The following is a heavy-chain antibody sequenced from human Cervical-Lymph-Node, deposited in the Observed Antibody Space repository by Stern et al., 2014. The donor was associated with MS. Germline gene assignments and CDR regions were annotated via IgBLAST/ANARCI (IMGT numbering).Heavy chain of an antibody. CDR1: GGTFSSYA. D-gene: IGHD1-26*01. J-gene: IGHJ6*02. CDR2: IIPIFGTA. V-gene: IGHV1-69*01. Sequence: VQLEESGAEVKKPGSSVKVSCRASGGTFSSYAISWVRQAPGQGLEWMGGIIPIFGTANYAQKFQDRVTITADESTSTAYMELSSLRSEDTAVYYCARGELKEGLVRGMDVWGQGTTVTVSS. CDR3: ARGELKEGLVRGMDV.